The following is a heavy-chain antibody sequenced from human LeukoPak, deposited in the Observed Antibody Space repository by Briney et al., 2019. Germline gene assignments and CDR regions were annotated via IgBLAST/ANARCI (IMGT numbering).Heavy chain of an antibody. Sequence: PSETLSLTCTVSGGSISSYYWSWIRQPPGKGLEWIGYIYYSGSTNYNPSLKSRVTISVDTSKNQFSLKLSSVTAADTAVHCCARVFSARRGCAFDIWGQGTMVTVSS. CDR2: IYYSGST. CDR1: GGSISSYY. J-gene: IGHJ3*02. CDR3: ARVFSARRGCAFDI. D-gene: IGHD2-8*01. V-gene: IGHV4-59*01.